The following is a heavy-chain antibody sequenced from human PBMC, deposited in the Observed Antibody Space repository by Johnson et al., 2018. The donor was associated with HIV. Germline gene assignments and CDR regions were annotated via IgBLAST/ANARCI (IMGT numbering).Heavy chain of an antibody. CDR1: KFIFGDHG. J-gene: IGHJ3*01. CDR3: VRRDSGSLSFDL. Sequence: VQLVESGGGVLRPGGSLRLSCDGFKFIFGDHGLSWVRQVPGKGLEWVSGIDWNGRRQAYADSMKGRCTISRDNDRNSLYLQVNNLRVEDTALYFCVRRDSGSLSFDLWGQGTMVIVSS. CDR2: IDWNGRRQ. D-gene: IGHD1-26*01. V-gene: IGHV3-20*04.